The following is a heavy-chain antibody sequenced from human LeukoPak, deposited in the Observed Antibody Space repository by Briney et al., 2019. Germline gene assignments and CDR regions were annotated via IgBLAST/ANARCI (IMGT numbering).Heavy chain of an antibody. D-gene: IGHD1-26*01. J-gene: IGHJ3*02. Sequence: SQTLSLTCAVSGGSISSGGYSWSWIRQPPGKGLEWIGYIYYSGSTNYNPSLKSRVTISVDTSKNQFSLKLSSVTAADTAVYYCARAGPYSGSFYAFDIWGQGTMVTVSS. CDR2: IYYSGST. V-gene: IGHV4-61*08. CDR1: GGSISSGGYS. CDR3: ARAGPYSGSFYAFDI.